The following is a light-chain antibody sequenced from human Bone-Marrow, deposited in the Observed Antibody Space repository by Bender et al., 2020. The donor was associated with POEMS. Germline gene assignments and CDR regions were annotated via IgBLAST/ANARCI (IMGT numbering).Light chain of an antibody. Sequence: QSVLTQPPSASGTPGQRVTISCSGSGSNIGGYPLNRYQQLPGTAPRLLIYTNNERPSGVPDRFSGSNSGTSASLAITGLQSQDEAMYFCVAWDAGLNGWVFGGGTKLTVL. J-gene: IGLJ2*01. CDR2: TNN. CDR1: GSNIGGYP. V-gene: IGLV1-44*01. CDR3: VAWDAGLNGWV.